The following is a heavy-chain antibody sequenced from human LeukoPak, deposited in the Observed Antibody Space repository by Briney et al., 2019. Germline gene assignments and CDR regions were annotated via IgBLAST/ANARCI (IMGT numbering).Heavy chain of an antibody. Sequence: GSLRLSCAASGFTFSSSAMSWVRQAPVKGLEWVSAISNNGGYTYYADSVQGRFTISRDNSKSTLCLQMNSLRAEDTAVYYCAKQLGYCSDGSCYFPYWGQGTLVTVSS. D-gene: IGHD2-15*01. CDR1: GFTFSSSA. J-gene: IGHJ4*02. CDR3: AKQLGYCSDGSCYFPY. V-gene: IGHV3-23*01. CDR2: ISNNGGYT.